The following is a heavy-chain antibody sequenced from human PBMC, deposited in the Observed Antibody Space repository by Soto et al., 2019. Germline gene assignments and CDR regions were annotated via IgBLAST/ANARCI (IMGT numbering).Heavy chain of an antibody. V-gene: IGHV3-72*01. CDR1: GFTFSDHY. CDR3: VRLQYDRAGPRDY. J-gene: IGHJ4*02. CDR2: IRNKARSDTT. Sequence: GGSLRLSCAASGFTFSDHYMDWVRQAPGKGLEWVGRIRNKARSDTTEYAASVKGRFTISRDDSQNSLYLQMNSLKSEDTAVYFCVRLQYDRAGPRDYWGQGT. D-gene: IGHD3-9*01.